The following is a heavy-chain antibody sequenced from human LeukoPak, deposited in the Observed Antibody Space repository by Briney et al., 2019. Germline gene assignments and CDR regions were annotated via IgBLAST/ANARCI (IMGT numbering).Heavy chain of an antibody. J-gene: IGHJ4*02. Sequence: SETLSLTCTVSGGSIHSSNYYWGWIRQPPGKGLECIGSVYYNGRTYYNPSLKSRVTISIDTSKNQFSLNLSSVTAADTAVYYCAREGMYYYDSSGYYFNYFDYWGQGTLVTVSS. CDR2: VYYNGRT. CDR1: GGSIHSSNYY. V-gene: IGHV4-39*07. D-gene: IGHD3-22*01. CDR3: AREGMYYYDSSGYYFNYFDY.